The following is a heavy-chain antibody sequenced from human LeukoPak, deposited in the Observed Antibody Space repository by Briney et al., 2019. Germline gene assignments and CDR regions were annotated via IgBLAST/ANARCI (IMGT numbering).Heavy chain of an antibody. J-gene: IGHJ4*02. D-gene: IGHD1-26*01. CDR3: ARVKAYSGNYYFDY. V-gene: IGHV3-48*04. Sequence: GGSLRLSCAASAFSLSAYNMNWVRQAPGKGLEWVSYISSSSSTIYYADSVKGRFTISRDNAKNSLYLQMNSLRAEDTAVYYCARVKAYSGNYYFDYWGQGTLVTVSS. CDR1: AFSLSAYN. CDR2: ISSSSSTI.